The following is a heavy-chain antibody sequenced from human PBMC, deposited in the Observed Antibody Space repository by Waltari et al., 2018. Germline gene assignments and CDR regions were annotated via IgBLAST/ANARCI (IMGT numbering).Heavy chain of an antibody. Sequence: EVQLVESGGGLVQPGGSLRLSCVASGFTFGSHWMSWVRQAPENGLEWVADIKQDGTQQYYVDSVKGRFTVSRDNHKNSLFLQMNSLRAEDTAVYYCARALPGEITVYDYWAQGALVTVSS. CDR1: GFTFGSHW. D-gene: IGHD3-10*01. J-gene: IGHJ4*02. CDR3: ARALPGEITVYDY. CDR2: IKQDGTQQ. V-gene: IGHV3-7*01.